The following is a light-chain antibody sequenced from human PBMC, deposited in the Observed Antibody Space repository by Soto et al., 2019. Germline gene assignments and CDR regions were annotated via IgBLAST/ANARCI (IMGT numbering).Light chain of an antibody. Sequence: QSVLTQPPSASGSPGQSVTISCTGTSSDVDAYSHVCWYQQYPGKVPKLIIYEVTERPSGVPDRFSGSKSGNTASLTVSGLQVEDEADYYCSSFAGNYWVFGGGTKLTVL. J-gene: IGLJ3*02. V-gene: IGLV2-8*01. CDR3: SSFAGNYWV. CDR2: EVT. CDR1: SSDVDAYSH.